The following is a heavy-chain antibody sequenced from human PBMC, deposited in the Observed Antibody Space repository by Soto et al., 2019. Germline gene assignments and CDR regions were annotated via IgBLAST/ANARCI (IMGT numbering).Heavy chain of an antibody. CDR2: IIPIFGTA. Sequence: ASVKVSCKASGGTFSSYAISWVRQAPGQGLEWMGGIIPIFGTANYAQKFQGRVTITADESTSTAYMELSSLRSEDTAVYYCARDRGHRGSGSYYKRYGMDVWGQGTTVTVSS. CDR1: GGTFSSYA. V-gene: IGHV1-69*13. CDR3: ARDRGHRGSGSYYKRYGMDV. D-gene: IGHD3-10*01. J-gene: IGHJ6*02.